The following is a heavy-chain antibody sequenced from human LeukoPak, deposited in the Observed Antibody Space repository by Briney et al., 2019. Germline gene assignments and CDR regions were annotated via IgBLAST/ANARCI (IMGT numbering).Heavy chain of an antibody. V-gene: IGHV5-51*01. J-gene: IGHJ5*02. Sequence: GESLKTSRQCPGHIFNNYWIARVRPMSGKGLEWMGIIYPGDSDTKYSPSFQGQVTISADKSINTASLQWSSLAAAETTRYYATRPTDYYDSSGYYRNYNWFDPWGQGTLVTVSS. CDR3: TRPTDYYDSSGYYRNYNWFDP. CDR2: IYPGDSDT. CDR1: GHIFNNYW. D-gene: IGHD3-22*01.